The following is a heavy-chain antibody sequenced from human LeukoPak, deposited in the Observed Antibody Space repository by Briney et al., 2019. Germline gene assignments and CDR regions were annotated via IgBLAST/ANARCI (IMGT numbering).Heavy chain of an antibody. CDR2: ISSSSYI. Sequence: GGSLRLSCAASGFTFSSYSMNWVRQAPGKGLEWVSSISSSSYIYYADSVKGRFTISRDNAKNSLYLQMNSLRAEDTAVYYCARQSGYSIYYYYYMDVWGKGTTVTVSS. CDR1: GFTFSSYS. J-gene: IGHJ6*03. D-gene: IGHD5-18*01. V-gene: IGHV3-21*01. CDR3: ARQSGYSIYYYYYMDV.